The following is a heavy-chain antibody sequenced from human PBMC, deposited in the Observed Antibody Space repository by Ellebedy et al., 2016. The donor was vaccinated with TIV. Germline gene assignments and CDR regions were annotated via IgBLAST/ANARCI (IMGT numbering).Heavy chain of an antibody. D-gene: IGHD3-10*01. J-gene: IGHJ6*02. Sequence: GESLKISCAASAFTFKSYAMNWVRQAPGKGLEWVSGISARSDSTYYADSVKGRFTISRDNSKNTLYLQMNSLRVEDTAVYYCARRNSGSRGMDIWGQGTTVTVSS. V-gene: IGHV3-23*01. CDR1: AFTFKSYA. CDR3: ARRNSGSRGMDI. CDR2: ISARSDST.